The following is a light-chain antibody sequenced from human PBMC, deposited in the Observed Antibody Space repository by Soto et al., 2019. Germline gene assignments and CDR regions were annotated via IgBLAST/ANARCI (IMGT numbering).Light chain of an antibody. CDR2: DAS. CDR3: QQRNNWPPIT. CDR1: QSVSSY. Sequence: EIVLTQSPVTLSLSPGERATLSCRASQSVSSYLAWYQQRPGQAPRLLIYDASNRATGIPARFSGSGSGTDFTLTIDNLEPEDFAIYYCQQRNNWPPITFGQGTRQEIK. J-gene: IGKJ5*01. V-gene: IGKV3-11*01.